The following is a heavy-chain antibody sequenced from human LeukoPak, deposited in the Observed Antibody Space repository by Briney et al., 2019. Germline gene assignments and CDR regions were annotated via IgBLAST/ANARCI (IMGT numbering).Heavy chain of an antibody. Sequence: GESLKISCQGSGYSFTSYWIGWVRQMPGKGLEWMGIIYPGDSDTRYSPSFQGQVTISADKSISTAYLQWSSLKASDTAMYYCARIGSDDSSGYYYDVWGQGTLVTVSS. CDR1: GYSFTSYW. V-gene: IGHV5-51*01. CDR3: ARIGSDDSSGYYYDV. CDR2: IYPGDSDT. D-gene: IGHD3-22*01. J-gene: IGHJ4*02.